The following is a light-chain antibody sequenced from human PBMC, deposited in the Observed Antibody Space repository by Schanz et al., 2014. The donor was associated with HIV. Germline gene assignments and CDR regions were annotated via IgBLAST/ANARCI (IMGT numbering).Light chain of an antibody. CDR3: SSKRSGDTTPFV. V-gene: IGLV2-14*02. CDR2: EVT. CDR1: TSDIGTYDL. Sequence: QSALTQPASVSGSPGQSITISCTGTTSDIGTYDLVSWYQQHPGRAPKLLIYEVTKRPSGVSSRFSGSKSGNTASLTISGLQAEDEADYYCSSKRSGDTTPFVFGSGTKLTVL. J-gene: IGLJ1*01.